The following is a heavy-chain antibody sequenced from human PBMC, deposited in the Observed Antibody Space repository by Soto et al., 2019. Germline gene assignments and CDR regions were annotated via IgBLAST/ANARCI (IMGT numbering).Heavy chain of an antibody. CDR1: GFTFSSYA. D-gene: IGHD5-18*01. Sequence: RLSCAASGFTFSSYALSWVRQAPGKGLEWVSLISGSGGGTYYADSVKGRFTISRDNSKKTVYLQMNSLRAEDTAVYYCAKDGHFGSYGAEYYFDYWGHGALVTVS. J-gene: IGHJ4*01. CDR2: ISGSGGGT. CDR3: AKDGHFGSYGAEYYFDY. V-gene: IGHV3-23*01.